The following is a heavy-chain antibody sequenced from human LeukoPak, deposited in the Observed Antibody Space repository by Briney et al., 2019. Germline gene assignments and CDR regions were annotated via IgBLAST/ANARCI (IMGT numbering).Heavy chain of an antibody. J-gene: IGHJ4*02. CDR2: INPSGGRT. D-gene: IGHD1-26*01. CDR1: GYTFTSYY. CDR3: ARVLVGATSIYYFDY. Sequence: ASVKVSCKASGYTFTSYYMHWVRQAPGQGLEWMGIINPSGGRTSYAQKFQGRVTMTRDTSTSTVYMELSSLRSEDTAVYYCARVLVGATSIYYFDYWGQGTLVTVSS. V-gene: IGHV1-46*01.